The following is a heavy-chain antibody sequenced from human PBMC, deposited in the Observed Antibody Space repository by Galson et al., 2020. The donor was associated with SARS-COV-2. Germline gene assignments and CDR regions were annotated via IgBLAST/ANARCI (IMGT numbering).Heavy chain of an antibody. Sequence: GGSLRLSCAASGFTVASRWISWVRQAPGKGLEWVSVIFPDARAFYEDSIKGRFTVARDNSRNTVFLQMNSLRVEETAVYYCLREGDTSNPDYWGQGTLVTVS. CDR1: GFTVASRW. V-gene: IGHV3-53*01. CDR3: LREGDTSNPDY. CDR2: IFPDARA. J-gene: IGHJ4*02. D-gene: IGHD3-16*01.